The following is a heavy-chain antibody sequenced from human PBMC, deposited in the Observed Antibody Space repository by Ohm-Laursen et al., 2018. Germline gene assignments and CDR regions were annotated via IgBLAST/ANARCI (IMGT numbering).Heavy chain of an antibody. CDR2: ISSSSSYI. V-gene: IGHV3-21*04. D-gene: IGHD3-3*01. CDR1: GFTFSSYS. CDR3: ARLNYDFWSIDP. J-gene: IGHJ5*02. Sequence: SLRLSCSASGFTFSSYSMNWVRQAPGKGLEWVSSISSSSSYIYYADSVKGRFTISRDNAKNSLYLQMNSLRAEDTAVYYCARLNYDFWSIDPWGQGTLVTVSS.